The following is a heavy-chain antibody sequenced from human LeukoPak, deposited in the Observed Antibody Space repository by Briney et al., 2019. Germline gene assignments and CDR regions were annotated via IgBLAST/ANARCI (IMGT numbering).Heavy chain of an antibody. D-gene: IGHD3-22*01. V-gene: IGHV3-30-3*01. J-gene: IGHJ4*02. CDR3: ARDRPYYYDSSGYFLFDY. CDR1: GFTFSSYA. Sequence: GRSLRLSCAASGFTFSSYAMHWVRQAPGKGLEWVAVISYDGSNKYYADSVKGRFTISRDNSKNTLYLQMNSLRAEDTAVYYCARDRPYYYDSSGYFLFDYWGQGTLVTVSS. CDR2: ISYDGSNK.